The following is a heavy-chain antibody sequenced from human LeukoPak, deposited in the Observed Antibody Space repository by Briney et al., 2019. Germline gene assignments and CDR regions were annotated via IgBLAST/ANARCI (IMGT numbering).Heavy chain of an antibody. CDR2: ISSSSSTI. CDR3: VSGSLQSGYNFDY. V-gene: IGHV3-48*01. CDR1: GFTFSSYS. D-gene: IGHD3-3*01. J-gene: IGHJ4*02. Sequence: GGSLRLSCAASGFTFSSYSMNRVRQAPGKGLEWVSYISSSSSTIYYADSVKGRFTISRDNAKNSLYLQMNSLRAEDTAVYYCVSGSLQSGYNFDYWGQGALVTVSS.